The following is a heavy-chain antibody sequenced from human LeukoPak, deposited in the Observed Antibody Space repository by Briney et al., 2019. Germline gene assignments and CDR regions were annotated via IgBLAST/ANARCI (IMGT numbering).Heavy chain of an antibody. Sequence: PGGSLRLSCAASEFTFSHYSMNWVRQAPGKGLEWVSSIGSSTSYIYYADSVKGRFTISRDNAKNSLYLQMNSLRAEDTAVYYCASWSLDSSNSNWYFDLWGRGTLVTVSS. J-gene: IGHJ2*01. CDR3: ASWSLDSSNSNWYFDL. CDR1: EFTFSHYS. CDR2: IGSSTSYI. V-gene: IGHV3-21*01. D-gene: IGHD3-22*01.